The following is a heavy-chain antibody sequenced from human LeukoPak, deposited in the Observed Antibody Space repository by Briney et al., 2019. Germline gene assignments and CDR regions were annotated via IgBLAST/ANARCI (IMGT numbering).Heavy chain of an antibody. J-gene: IGHJ4*02. CDR1: GFTFSGSA. CDR3: TSAPLSTGA. Sequence: GGSLRLSCAASGFTFSGSAMHWVRQASGKGLEWVGRIRSKANSYATAYAASVKGRFTISRDDSKNTAYLQMNSLKTEDTAVYCCTSAPLSTGAWGQGTLVTVSS. V-gene: IGHV3-73*01. D-gene: IGHD1-1*01. CDR2: IRSKANSYAT.